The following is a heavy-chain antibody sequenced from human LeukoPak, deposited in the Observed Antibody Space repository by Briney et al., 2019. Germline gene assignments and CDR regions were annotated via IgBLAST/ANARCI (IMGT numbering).Heavy chain of an antibody. Sequence: QPGGSLRLSCAASGFTFSSYWMHWVRQAPGKGLVWVSRINSDGSSTSYADSVKGRFTISRDNAKNTLYLRMDSLRAEDTAVYYCARDPQWRDAFDIWGQGTMVTVSS. V-gene: IGHV3-74*01. CDR2: INSDGSST. D-gene: IGHD6-19*01. CDR3: ARDPQWRDAFDI. CDR1: GFTFSSYW. J-gene: IGHJ3*02.